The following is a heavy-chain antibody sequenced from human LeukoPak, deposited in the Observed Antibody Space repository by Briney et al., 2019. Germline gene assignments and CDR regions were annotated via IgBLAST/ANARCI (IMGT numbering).Heavy chain of an antibody. CDR2: IYYSGAS. CDR1: GDSISSNSYY. CDR3: ARHYYDSSGYYLEGFDI. Sequence: SETLSLTCTVSGDSISSNSYYWGWIRQSPGKGLEWIGSIYYSGASYYNPSLKSRVIISVDTSKNQFSLKLSSVTAADTAVFYCARHYYDSSGYYLEGFDIWGQGTMVTASS. V-gene: IGHV4-39*01. D-gene: IGHD3-22*01. J-gene: IGHJ3*02.